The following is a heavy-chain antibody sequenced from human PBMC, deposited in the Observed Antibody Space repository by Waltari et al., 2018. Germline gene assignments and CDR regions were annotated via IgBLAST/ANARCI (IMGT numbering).Heavy chain of an antibody. V-gene: IGHV3-23*01. CDR3: AKDAQGGAWTSTYYYFDY. CDR2: ISGSGGST. D-gene: IGHD3-16*01. Sequence: EVQLLESGGGLVQPGGSLRLSCAASGFTFSSYPISWVRPAPGKGLASVPAISGSGGSTYYADSVKGRFTISRDNSKNTLYLQMNSLRAEDTAVYYCAKDAQGGAWTSTYYYFDYWGQGTLVTVSS. J-gene: IGHJ4*02. CDR1: GFTFSSYP.